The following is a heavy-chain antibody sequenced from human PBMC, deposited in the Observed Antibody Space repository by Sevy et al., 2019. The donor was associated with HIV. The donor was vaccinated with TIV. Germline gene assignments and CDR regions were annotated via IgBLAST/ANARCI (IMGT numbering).Heavy chain of an antibody. CDR1: SASVNDYQ. D-gene: IGHD2-21*01. J-gene: IGHJ6*04. CDR2: TYYSGST. Sequence: SETLSLTCTVSSASVNDYQYSWIRQPPGKGLEWLVYTYYSGSTKYNPSLKSRITISIDTSKNQLSLKLSSVTAADTAVYYCVRGGSPWWCVDVWGTGTTVTVSS. CDR3: VRGGSPWWCVDV. V-gene: IGHV4-59*02.